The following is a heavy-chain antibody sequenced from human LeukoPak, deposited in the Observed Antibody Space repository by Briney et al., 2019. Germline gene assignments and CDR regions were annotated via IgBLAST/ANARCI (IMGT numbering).Heavy chain of an antibody. CDR1: GYTFTSYG. D-gene: IGHD3-22*01. CDR3: ARRGGYYDSSGTDSFDY. V-gene: IGHV1-18*01. CDR2: ISAYNGNT. J-gene: IGHJ4*02. Sequence: ASVKVSCKASGYTFTSYGISWVRQAPGQGLEWMGWISAYNGNTNYAQKLQGRVTMTTDTSTSTAYMELRSLRSDDTAVYYCARRGGYYDSSGTDSFDYWGQGTLVTVSS.